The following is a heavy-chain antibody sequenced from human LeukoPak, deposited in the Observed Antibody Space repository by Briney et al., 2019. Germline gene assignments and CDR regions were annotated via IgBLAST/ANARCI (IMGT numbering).Heavy chain of an antibody. CDR2: IHRDDKT. J-gene: IGHJ4*02. D-gene: IGHD2-2*01. Sequence: AGGSLRLSCAASGFTVSSSFIYCVRRAPGKGLEWVSFIHRDDKTYYADSVKGRFTMSRDSSKNTLYLQMNSLGADDTAVYYCAREVISTPSYFDYWGQGILVTVSS. V-gene: IGHV3-53*01. CDR3: AREVISTPSYFDY. CDR1: GFTVSSSF.